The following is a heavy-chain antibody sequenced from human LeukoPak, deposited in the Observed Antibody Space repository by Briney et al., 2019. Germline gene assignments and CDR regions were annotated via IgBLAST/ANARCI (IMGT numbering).Heavy chain of an antibody. J-gene: IGHJ4*02. CDR1: GGSFSDYY. D-gene: IGHD4-23*01. Sequence: PSETLSLTCAVYGGSFSDYYWSWIRQPPRKGLEWIGEINHRGSTNYNPSLKSRVTISVDTSRTQFSLKLSSVTAADTAVYYCARGHGNSKFSGWGQGTLVTVSS. CDR3: ARGHGNSKFSG. CDR2: INHRGST. V-gene: IGHV4-34*01.